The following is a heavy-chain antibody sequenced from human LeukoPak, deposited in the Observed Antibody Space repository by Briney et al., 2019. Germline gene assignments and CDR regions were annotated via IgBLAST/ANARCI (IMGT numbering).Heavy chain of an antibody. J-gene: IGHJ4*02. V-gene: IGHV3-30*03. CDR3: ARGGGLRLGDHLDY. D-gene: IGHD3-16*01. CDR1: GFTFSSYG. Sequence: GGSLRLSCAASGFTFSSYGMHWVRQAPGKGLEWVAVISYDGSNKYYADSVKGRFTISRDNSKNTLYLQMNSLRAEDTAVYYCARGGGLRLGDHLDYWGQGTLVTVSS. CDR2: ISYDGSNK.